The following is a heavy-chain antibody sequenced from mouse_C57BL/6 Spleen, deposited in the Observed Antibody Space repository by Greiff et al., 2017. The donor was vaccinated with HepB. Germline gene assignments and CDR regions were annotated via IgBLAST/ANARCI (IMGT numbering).Heavy chain of an antibody. J-gene: IGHJ2*01. V-gene: IGHV1-22*01. CDR2: INPNNGGT. CDR3: ARPYGSRPYFDY. CDR1: GYTFTDYN. Sequence: VQLQQSGPELVKPGASVKMSCKASGYTFTDYNMHWVKQSHGKSLEWIGYINPNNGGTSYKQKFKGKATLTVNKSSSTAYMELRSLTSEDSAVYYCARPYGSRPYFDYWGQGTTLTVSS. D-gene: IGHD1-1*01.